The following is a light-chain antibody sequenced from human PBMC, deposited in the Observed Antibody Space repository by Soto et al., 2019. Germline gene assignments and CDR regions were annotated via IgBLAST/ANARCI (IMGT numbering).Light chain of an antibody. CDR3: AAWDDSLSGWV. V-gene: IGLV1-47*01. CDR2: TNN. J-gene: IGLJ3*02. Sequence: QSALTQPPSASGTPGQRVTISCSGSTFNLGRNYGHWYQQLPGTAPKFLIDTNNQRPSAVPDRFSGAKSGTSAALAISGLRSEDEADYYCAAWDDSLSGWVFGGGTKLTVL. CDR1: TFNLGRNY.